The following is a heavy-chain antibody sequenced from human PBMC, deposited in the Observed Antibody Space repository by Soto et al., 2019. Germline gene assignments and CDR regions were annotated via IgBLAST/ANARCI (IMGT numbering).Heavy chain of an antibody. D-gene: IGHD3-9*01. J-gene: IGHJ3*02. CDR1: AYSFTRYW. Sequence: GESLKVSCMRSAYSFTRYWIGWVRQLPGKALEWMGLIYPGDSDTRYSPSFQGQVTISADKSISTAYLQWSSLKASDTAMYYCARGDYDILPASDRAFDIWGQRAIVSVSS. V-gene: IGHV5-51*01. CDR2: IYPGDSDT. CDR3: ARGDYDILPASDRAFDI.